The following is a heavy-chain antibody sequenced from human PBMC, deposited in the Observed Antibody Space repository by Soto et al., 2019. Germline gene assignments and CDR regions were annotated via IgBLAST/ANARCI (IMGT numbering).Heavy chain of an antibody. CDR3: ARGRSTVTTKRPIGGWFDP. V-gene: IGHV1-18*01. Sequence: ASVNVSCKASGYTFTSYGISWVRQAPGQGLEWMGWISAYNGNTNYAQKLQDRVTMTTDTSTSTAYMELRSLRSEDTAVYYCARGRSTVTTKRPIGGWFDPWGQGTLVTVSS. D-gene: IGHD4-17*01. CDR1: GYTFTSYG. J-gene: IGHJ5*02. CDR2: ISAYNGNT.